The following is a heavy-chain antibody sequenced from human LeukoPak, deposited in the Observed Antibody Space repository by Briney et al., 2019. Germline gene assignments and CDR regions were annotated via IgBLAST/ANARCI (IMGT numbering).Heavy chain of an antibody. J-gene: IGHJ4*02. Sequence: GASVKVSCKASGYIFTNFIINWVRQAPGQGLEWMGWISAYNDNTSYAQMFQDRVTMSTDTSTSTAYMELRSLRFDDTAVYYCARLGYCSSNSCYGVDYWGQGTLVTVSS. CDR3: ARLGYCSSNSCYGVDY. CDR2: ISAYNDNT. D-gene: IGHD2-2*01. CDR1: GYIFTNFI. V-gene: IGHV1-18*01.